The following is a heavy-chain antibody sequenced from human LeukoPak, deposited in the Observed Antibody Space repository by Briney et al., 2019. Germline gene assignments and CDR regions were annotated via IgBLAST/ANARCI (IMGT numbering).Heavy chain of an antibody. D-gene: IGHD6-6*01. J-gene: IGHJ4*02. V-gene: IGHV3-48*01. Sequence: GGSLRLSCAASGFTFSSYSMNWVRQAPGKGLEWVSYISTSGSTIYYADSVKDRFTISRDNAKNSLYLQMNSLRAEDTAVYYCVKRARLADNWGQGILVTVSS. CDR2: ISTSGSTI. CDR1: GFTFSSYS. CDR3: VKRARLADN.